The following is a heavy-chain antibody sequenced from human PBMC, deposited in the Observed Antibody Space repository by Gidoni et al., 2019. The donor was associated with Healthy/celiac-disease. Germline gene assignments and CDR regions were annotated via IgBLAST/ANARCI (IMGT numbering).Heavy chain of an antibody. D-gene: IGHD2-15*01. V-gene: IGHV1-24*01. CDR3: ATASVVVVAATGETGYFDY. CDR2: FDPEDGET. J-gene: IGHJ4*02. CDR1: GYTHTELS. Sequence: QVQLVQSGAEVKKPGASVKVSCKVSGYTHTELSMHWVRQAPGKGLEWMGGFDPEDGETIYAQKFQGRVTMTEDTSTDTAYMELSSLRSEDTAVYYCATASVVVVAATGETGYFDYWGQGTLVTVSS.